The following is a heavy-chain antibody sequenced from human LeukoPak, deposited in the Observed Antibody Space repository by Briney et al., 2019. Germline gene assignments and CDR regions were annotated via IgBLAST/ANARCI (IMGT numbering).Heavy chain of an antibody. J-gene: IGHJ4*02. CDR1: GFTFSSYE. V-gene: IGHV3-48*03. CDR3: ARDLTGLGGYYFDN. CDR2: ISSSGSTI. Sequence: GGSLRLSCGASGFTFSSYEMNWVRQAPGKGLEWVSYISSSGSTIYYADSVKGRFSISRDNAMNSLYLQMNSLRAEDTAVYYCARDLTGLGGYYFDNWGLGTLVTVSS. D-gene: IGHD3-22*01.